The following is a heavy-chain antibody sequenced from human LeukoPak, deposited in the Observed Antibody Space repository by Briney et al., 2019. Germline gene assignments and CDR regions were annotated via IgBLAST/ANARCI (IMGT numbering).Heavy chain of an antibody. CDR1: GFKFSIYT. D-gene: IGHD4/OR15-4a*01. Sequence: GGSLRLSCVASGFKFSIYTMSWVRQAPGKGLEWVSSITSSSSSIYSADSVKGRLTISRDNAKNSLYLEMNGLRDEDTAVYYCARDLAWGAYWGQGTLVTVSS. J-gene: IGHJ4*02. CDR2: ITSSSSSI. CDR3: ARDLAWGAY. V-gene: IGHV3-21*01.